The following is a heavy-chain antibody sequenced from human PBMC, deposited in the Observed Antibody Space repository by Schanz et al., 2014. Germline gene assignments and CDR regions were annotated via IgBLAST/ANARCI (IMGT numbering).Heavy chain of an antibody. Sequence: EVLLVESGGGLVKPGGSLRLSCAASGFTFSTYYMNWVRQAPGKGLEWVSSISSSSSYISYADSVKGRFTISRDNAKNSLYLQMNSLRAEDTAVYYCARPSDSSWYMDVWGKGTTVTVSS. V-gene: IGHV3-21*02. D-gene: IGHD2-21*02. CDR2: ISSSSSYI. CDR3: ARPSDSSWYMDV. CDR1: GFTFSTYY. J-gene: IGHJ6*03.